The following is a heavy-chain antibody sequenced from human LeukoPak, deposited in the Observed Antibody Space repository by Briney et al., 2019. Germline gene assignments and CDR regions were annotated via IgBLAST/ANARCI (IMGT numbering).Heavy chain of an antibody. D-gene: IGHD6-19*01. J-gene: IGHJ4*02. CDR1: GFTFSSYA. CDR3: AKDRRVAVAGEIDY. V-gene: IGHV3-23*01. Sequence: GGSLRLSCAASGFTFSSYAMSWVRQAPGKGLEWVSAISGSGGSTYYADSVKGRFTIPRDNSKNTLYLQMNSLRAEDTAVYYCAKDRRVAVAGEIDYWGQGTLVTVSS. CDR2: ISGSGGST.